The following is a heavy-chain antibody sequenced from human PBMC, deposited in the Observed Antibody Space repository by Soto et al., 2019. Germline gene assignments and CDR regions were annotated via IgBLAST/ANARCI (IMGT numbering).Heavy chain of an antibody. V-gene: IGHV3-7*01. D-gene: IGHD3-9*01. CDR2: IKQDGSEK. J-gene: IGHJ4*02. Sequence: PGGSLRLSCAASGFTFSSYWMSWVRQAPGKGLEWVANIKQDGSEKYYVDSVKGRFTISRDNAKNSLYLQMNSLRAEDTAVYYCARERDYDILTGPLDYWGQGTLVTVSS. CDR3: ARERDYDILTGPLDY. CDR1: GFTFSSYW.